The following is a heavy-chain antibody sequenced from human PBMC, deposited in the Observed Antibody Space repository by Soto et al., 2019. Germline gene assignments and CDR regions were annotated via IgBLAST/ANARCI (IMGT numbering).Heavy chain of an antibody. Sequence: QLTLKESGPRLVKPTKTLTLTCTFSGFSLSTTGVGVGWFHQPPEKALEWLALIYWDDDKRHSPSLKSRLTIPRDTSKNQVFLTMTNMDPVDTATYYCAHRPSYCSGGSCYSGFDYWGQGTLVTVSS. J-gene: IGHJ4*02. D-gene: IGHD2-15*01. V-gene: IGHV2-5*02. CDR1: GFSLSTTGVG. CDR2: IYWDDDK. CDR3: AHRPSYCSGGSCYSGFDY.